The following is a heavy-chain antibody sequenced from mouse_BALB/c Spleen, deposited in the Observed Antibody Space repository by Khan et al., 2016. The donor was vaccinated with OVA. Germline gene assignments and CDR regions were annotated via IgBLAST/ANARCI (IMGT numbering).Heavy chain of an antibody. Sequence: EVELVESGGGLVKPGGSLKLSCAASGFTFSNYAMSWVRQSPEKRLEWVASISSGDSTYYLDSVKGRFTISSDNARNILYLHMRSLGSKDTAMCYCARDYWFAYWGQGTLVTVSA. CDR1: GFTFSNYA. J-gene: IGHJ3*01. CDR2: ISSGDST. V-gene: IGHV5-6-5*01. CDR3: ARDYWFAY.